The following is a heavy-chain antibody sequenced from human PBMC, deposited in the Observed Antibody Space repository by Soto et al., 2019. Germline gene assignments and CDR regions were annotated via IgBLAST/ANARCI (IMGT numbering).Heavy chain of an antibody. Sequence: GGSLRLSCAASGFTFSSYGMHWVRQAPGKGLEWVAVISYDGSNKYYADSVKGRFTISRDNSKNTLYLQMNSLRAEDTAVYYCAQGELFFDYWGQGTLVTVSS. J-gene: IGHJ4*02. D-gene: IGHD1-26*01. CDR2: ISYDGSNK. V-gene: IGHV3-30*03. CDR1: GFTFSSYG. CDR3: AQGELFFDY.